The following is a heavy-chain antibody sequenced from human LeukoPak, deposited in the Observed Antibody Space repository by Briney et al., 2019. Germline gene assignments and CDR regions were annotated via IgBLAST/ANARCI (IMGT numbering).Heavy chain of an antibody. CDR2: IGGGGVRT. V-gene: IGHV3-23*01. CDR1: GFTLGTYA. D-gene: IGHD6-19*01. Sequence: PGGPLGPSVAASGFTLGTYALTWFRRAPGRGLGWVSAIGGGGVRTYYADSVKGRFTISRDNSKDTLFLQMNSLRAEYTAVYYCAKASRLGAVASPLDYWGQGTLVTVSS. J-gene: IGHJ4*02. CDR3: AKASRLGAVASPLDY.